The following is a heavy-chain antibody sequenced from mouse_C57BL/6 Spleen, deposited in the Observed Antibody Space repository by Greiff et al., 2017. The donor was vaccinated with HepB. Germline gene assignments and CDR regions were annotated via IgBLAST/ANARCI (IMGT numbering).Heavy chain of an antibody. J-gene: IGHJ1*03. CDR2: IYPGDGDT. Sequence: QVQLQQSGPELVKPGASVKISCKASGYAFSSSWMNWVKQRPGKGLEWIGRIYPGDGDTNYNGKFKGKATLTADKSSSTAYMQLSSLTSEDSAVYFCARSGTVVEYFDVWGTGTTVTVSS. V-gene: IGHV1-82*01. CDR3: ARSGTVVEYFDV. CDR1: GYAFSSSW. D-gene: IGHD1-1*01.